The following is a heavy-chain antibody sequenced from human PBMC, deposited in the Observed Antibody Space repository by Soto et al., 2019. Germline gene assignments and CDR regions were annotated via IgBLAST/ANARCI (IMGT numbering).Heavy chain of an antibody. J-gene: IGHJ4*02. CDR2: TLGSGGSA. V-gene: IGHV3-23*01. D-gene: IGHD6-19*01. Sequence: GSLSLSCAASGFTFGTYAMNWVRQAPGKGLEWVSSTLGSGGSAYYADSVRGRFTISRVNSKNTVYLQLDRLSPEDSAIYCCAKGGSSGWFYFDFWGQGTQVTVSS. CDR1: GFTFGTYA. CDR3: AKGGSSGWFYFDF.